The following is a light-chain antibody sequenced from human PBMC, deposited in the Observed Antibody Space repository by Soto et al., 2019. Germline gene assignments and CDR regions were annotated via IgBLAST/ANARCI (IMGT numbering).Light chain of an antibody. Sequence: AIQMTQSPSSLSASVGDRVTITCRASQGIRNDLGWYQQKPGKAPKLLSYGASSLQSGVPSRFSGSGSGTDFTLTISSPQPEDFATYYCLQDYNYPLTFGGGTKVDIK. CDR3: LQDYNYPLT. V-gene: IGKV1-6*01. CDR2: GAS. CDR1: QGIRND. J-gene: IGKJ4*01.